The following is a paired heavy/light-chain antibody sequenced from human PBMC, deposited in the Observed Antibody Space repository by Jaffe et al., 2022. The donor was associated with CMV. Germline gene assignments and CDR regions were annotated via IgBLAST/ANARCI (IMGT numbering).Heavy chain of an antibody. CDR2: ISGNNGDT. J-gene: IGHJ6*03. CDR1: GYTFTRYS. D-gene: IGHD6-25*01. V-gene: IGHV1-18*04. CDR3: ARVYSSDWHSLYYYMDF. Sequence: QIQLVQSGSEVKKPGASVRVSCKASGYTFTRYSINWVRQAPGQGLEWVGWISGNNGDTNYAQKFQGRVTMTTDTFTDTAYMDLKSLRVDDTAVYFCARVYSSDWHSLYYYMDFWGKGTTVTVSS.
Light chain of an antibody. Sequence: EMVMTQSPATLSVSPGESATLSCRASQSVGGNLAWYQQKPGQAPRLLIYGASTRATGVPARFSGSGSGTEFTLTISGLQSEDFAIYYCHQYHSWPPFTFGPGTKVDI. CDR3: HQYHSWPPFT. V-gene: IGKV3-15*01. J-gene: IGKJ3*01. CDR1: QSVGGN. CDR2: GAS.